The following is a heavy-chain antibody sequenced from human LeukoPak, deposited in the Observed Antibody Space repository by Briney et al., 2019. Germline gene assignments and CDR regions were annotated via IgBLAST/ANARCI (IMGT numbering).Heavy chain of an antibody. Sequence: GRSLRLSCAASGFTFSSYAMHWVRQAPGKGLEWVANIKQDGSEKYYVDSVKGRFTISRDNAKNSLYLQMNSLRAEDTAVYYCARPGEPRDYWGQGTLVTVSS. CDR1: GFTFSSYA. CDR3: ARPGEPRDY. CDR2: IKQDGSEK. J-gene: IGHJ4*02. V-gene: IGHV3-7*03. D-gene: IGHD3-10*01.